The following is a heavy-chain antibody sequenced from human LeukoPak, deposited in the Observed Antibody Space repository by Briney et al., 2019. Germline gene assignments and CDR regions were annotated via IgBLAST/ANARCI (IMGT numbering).Heavy chain of an antibody. CDR3: ARPSGSYFKDYFDY. D-gene: IGHD3-10*01. J-gene: IGHJ4*02. CDR1: GYSFTSYW. V-gene: IGHV5-51*01. Sequence: GESLKISCKGSGYSFTSYWIAWVRQMPGRGLEWMGIIYPGDSDTRYSPSLQGQVTISADKSISTAYLQWSSLKASDTAMYYCARPSGSYFKDYFDYWGQGTLVTVSS. CDR2: IYPGDSDT.